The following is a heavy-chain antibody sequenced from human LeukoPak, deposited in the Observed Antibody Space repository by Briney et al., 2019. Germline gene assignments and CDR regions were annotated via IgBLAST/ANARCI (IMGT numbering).Heavy chain of an antibody. CDR1: GYTFTSYY. Sequence: ASVKVSCKASGYTFTSYYMHWVRQAPGQGLEWMGIINPSGGSTSYAQKFQGRVTMTRDTSTSTVYMELSSLRSEDTAVYYCAIDRAQYYFDYWGQGTLVTVSS. CDR3: AIDRAQYYFDY. CDR2: INPSGGST. V-gene: IGHV1-46*01. D-gene: IGHD3-10*01. J-gene: IGHJ4*02.